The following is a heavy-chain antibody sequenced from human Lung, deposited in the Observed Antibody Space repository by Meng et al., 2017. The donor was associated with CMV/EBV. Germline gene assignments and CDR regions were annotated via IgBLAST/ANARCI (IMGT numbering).Heavy chain of an antibody. V-gene: IGHV4-31*03. Sequence: SETLSLTCTVSGGSISSGGYYWSWIRQHPGKGLEWIGYIYYSGSTYYNPSLKSRVTISVDTSKNQFSLKLSSVTAADTAAYYCARDSSVGVGLLEWSPYYYYGMDVWGQGTTVTVSS. CDR2: IYYSGST. D-gene: IGHD3-3*01. CDR3: ARDSSVGVGLLEWSPYYYYGMDV. CDR1: GGSISSGGYY. J-gene: IGHJ6*02.